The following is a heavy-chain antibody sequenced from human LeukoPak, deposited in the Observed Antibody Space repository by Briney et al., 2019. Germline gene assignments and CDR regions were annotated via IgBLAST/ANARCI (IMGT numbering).Heavy chain of an antibody. CDR3: ARDMVY. V-gene: IGHV3-74*01. D-gene: IGHD3-10*01. J-gene: IGHJ4*02. CDR2: ISSGGSST. CDR1: GFTFSSYR. Sequence: GGSLRLSCAGSGFTFSSYRMHWVRQAPGKGLVWVSRISSGGSSTTYADSVKGRFTISRDNAKNTLYLQMNSLRDEDTAVYYCARDMVYWGQGTLVTVSS.